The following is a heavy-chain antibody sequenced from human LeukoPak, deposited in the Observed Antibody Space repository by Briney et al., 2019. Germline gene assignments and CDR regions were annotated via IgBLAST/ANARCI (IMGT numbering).Heavy chain of an antibody. CDR1: GFTFSSYA. J-gene: IGHJ6*02. V-gene: IGHV3-23*01. CDR3: AKDQEHCSSTSCYTIYYYYGTDV. CDR2: ISGSGGST. Sequence: PGGSLRLSCAASGFTFSSYAMSWVRQAPGKGLEWVSAISGSGGSTYYADSVKGRFTISRDNSKNTLYLQMNSLRAEDTAVYYCAKDQEHCSSTSCYTIYYYYGTDVWGQGTTVTVSS. D-gene: IGHD2-2*02.